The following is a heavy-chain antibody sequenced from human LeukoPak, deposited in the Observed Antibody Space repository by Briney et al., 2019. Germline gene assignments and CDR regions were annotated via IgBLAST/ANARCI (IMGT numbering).Heavy chain of an antibody. CDR3: ARDTVTTFRFRDYYYYGMDV. D-gene: IGHD4-17*01. CDR2: IYSAGST. Sequence: GGSLRLSCAASGFTFSSYEMNWVRQAPGKGLEWVSVIYSAGSTYYADSVKGRFTISRDNSKNTLYLQMNSLRAEDTAVYYCARDTVTTFRFRDYYYYGMDVWGQGTTVTVSS. J-gene: IGHJ6*02. V-gene: IGHV3-53*01. CDR1: GFTFSSYE.